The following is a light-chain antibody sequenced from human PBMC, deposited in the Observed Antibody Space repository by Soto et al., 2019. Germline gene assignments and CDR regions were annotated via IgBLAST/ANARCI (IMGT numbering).Light chain of an antibody. J-gene: IGKJ5*01. CDR3: QQTYTTLVT. V-gene: IGKV1-39*01. CDR1: RNIGNY. CDR2: AAS. Sequence: DIQLTQSPSFLSASVGDRITISCRASRNIGNYLNWYQQKPAKAPKLLIFAASALPTGAPSRFSGSGSGTDFTLTISSLQPDDFATYYCQQTYTTLVTFGQGTRLDIK.